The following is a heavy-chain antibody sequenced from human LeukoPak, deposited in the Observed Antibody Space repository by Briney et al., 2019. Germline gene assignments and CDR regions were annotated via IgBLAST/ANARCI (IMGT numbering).Heavy chain of an antibody. D-gene: IGHD1-7*01. V-gene: IGHV1-2*02. J-gene: IGHJ6*03. Sequence: ASVKVSCKASGYTFTGYYLHWVRQAPGQGREWMGWIDPKSGGTKIAQNFQGRVTMTRDTSISTAYMELSRLASDDTAVYYCARVSHWNYDTHGYYYYYMDVWGKGTTVTVSS. CDR3: ARVSHWNYDTHGYYYYYMDV. CDR1: GYTFTGYY. CDR2: IDPKSGGT.